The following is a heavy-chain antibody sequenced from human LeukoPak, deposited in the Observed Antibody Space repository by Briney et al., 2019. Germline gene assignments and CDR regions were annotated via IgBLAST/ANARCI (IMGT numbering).Heavy chain of an antibody. Sequence: AGGSLRLSCAASGFTFSSYWMHWVRQVPGKGLVWVSRIQSDGSSTRFADSVKGRFTISRDNAKNTLYLQMNSLRAEDTAVYYCARGSTPEVDILDIWGQGTMVTVSS. CDR3: ARGSTPEVDILDI. J-gene: IGHJ3*02. V-gene: IGHV3-74*01. CDR2: IQSDGSST. D-gene: IGHD2-2*03. CDR1: GFTFSSYW.